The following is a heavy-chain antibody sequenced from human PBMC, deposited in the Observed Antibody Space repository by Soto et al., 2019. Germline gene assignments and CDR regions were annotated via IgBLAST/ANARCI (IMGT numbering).Heavy chain of an antibody. Sequence: SETLSLTCTVSGGSISSYYWTWIRQPPGKGLGWIGYIYHSGSTYYNPSLKSRVTISVDRSKNQFSLKLNSVTAADTAVYYCARVPDVWGQGTTVTVSS. CDR1: GGSISSYY. CDR2: IYHSGST. V-gene: IGHV4-59*12. J-gene: IGHJ6*02. CDR3: ARVPDV.